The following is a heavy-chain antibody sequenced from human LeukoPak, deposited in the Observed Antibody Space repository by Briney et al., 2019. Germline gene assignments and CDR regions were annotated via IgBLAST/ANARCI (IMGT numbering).Heavy chain of an antibody. Sequence: ASVKVSCKVSGYTLTELSMHWVRQAPGKGLEWMGGFDPEDGETIYAQKFQGRVTMTEDTSTDTAYMELSSLRSEDTAVYYCATRGGTPYSGSSVDYWGQGTLVTVSS. V-gene: IGHV1-24*01. CDR3: ATRGGTPYSGSSVDY. CDR2: FDPEDGET. D-gene: IGHD1-26*01. CDR1: GYTLTELS. J-gene: IGHJ4*02.